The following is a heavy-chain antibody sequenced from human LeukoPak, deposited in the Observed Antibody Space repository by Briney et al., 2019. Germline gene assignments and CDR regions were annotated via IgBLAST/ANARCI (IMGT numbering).Heavy chain of an antibody. CDR2: IYYSGST. CDR3: ARAGWLQSKRIQHWYFDL. D-gene: IGHD5-24*01. V-gene: IGHV4-59*01. J-gene: IGHJ2*01. CDR1: GGSISSYY. Sequence: SETLSLTCTVAGGSISSYYWSWIRQPPGKGLDWIGYIYYSGSTNYNPSLKSRVTISVDTSKNQFSLKLSSVTAADTAVYYCARAGWLQSKRIQHWYFDLWGRGTLVTVSS.